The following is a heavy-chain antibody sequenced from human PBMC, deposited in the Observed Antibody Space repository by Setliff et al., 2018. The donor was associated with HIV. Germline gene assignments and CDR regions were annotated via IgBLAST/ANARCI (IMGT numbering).Heavy chain of an antibody. V-gene: IGHV1-46*01. CDR2: INPTGAST. CDR1: GYSFTSDY. D-gene: IGHD3-22*01. CDR3: ARGTYDSDY. J-gene: IGHJ4*02. Sequence: ASVKVSCKASGYSFTSDYMHWVRQAPGQGLEWMGIINPTGASTTYAQQFQGRVTMTRNTFISTAYMELSSLRSEDTAVYYCARGTYDSDYWGQGTLVTVSS.